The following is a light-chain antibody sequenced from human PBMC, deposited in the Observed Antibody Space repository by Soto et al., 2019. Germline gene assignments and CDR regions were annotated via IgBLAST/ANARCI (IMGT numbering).Light chain of an antibody. CDR3: QQYGSSPPWT. J-gene: IGKJ1*01. V-gene: IGKV1-17*01. CDR2: GAS. CDR1: QGIGNA. Sequence: IQMTQSPSSLSASVGDRVTISCRASQGIGNALGWYQQKPGKPPKVLIYGASNLQSGVPSRFSGSGSGTDFTLTINRLEPEDFAVYYCQQYGSSPPWTFGQGTKVDIK.